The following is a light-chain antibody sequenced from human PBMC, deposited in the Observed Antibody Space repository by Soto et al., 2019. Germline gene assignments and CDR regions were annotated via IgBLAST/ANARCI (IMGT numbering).Light chain of an antibody. V-gene: IGLV2-14*01. CDR2: EVT. CDR3: SSYTSSSTWV. Sequence: QSALTQPASVSGSPGQSITISCTGTSSYIGGHNYVSWYQHHPGKAPKLIIYEVTDRPSGISDRFSGSTSGNTASLTISGLQAEDEADYYCSSYTSSSTWVFGGGTKLTVL. J-gene: IGLJ3*02. CDR1: SSYIGGHNY.